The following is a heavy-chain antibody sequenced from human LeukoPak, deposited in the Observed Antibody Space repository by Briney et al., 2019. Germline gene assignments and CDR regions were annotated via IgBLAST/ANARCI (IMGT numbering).Heavy chain of an antibody. CDR3: ARQRIEYSSGWYYYYYYMDV. CDR1: GDSVSSNSAA. CDR2: TYYRSKWYN. J-gene: IGHJ6*03. V-gene: IGHV6-1*01. Sequence: SQTLSLTCALSGDSVSSNSAAWNWIRQSPSSGLEWLGRTYYRSKWYNDYAVSVKSRITINPDTSKNQFSLQLNSVTPEDTAVYYCARQRIEYSSGWYYYYYYMDVWGKGTTVTVSS. D-gene: IGHD6-19*01.